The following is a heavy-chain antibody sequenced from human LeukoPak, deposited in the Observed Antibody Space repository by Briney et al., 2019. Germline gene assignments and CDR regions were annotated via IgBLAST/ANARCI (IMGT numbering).Heavy chain of an antibody. CDR2: IKQDESEE. J-gene: IGHJ4*02. V-gene: IGHV3-7*01. CDR1: GFTFSSYW. CDR3: ARERPYRWTFDY. D-gene: IGHD2-8*02. Sequence: GGSLRLSCAASGFTFSSYWMSWVRQAPGRGLEWVAIIKQDESEEYYVDSVKGRFTISRDNAKNSLYLQMNSLRAEDTAVYYCARERPYRWTFDYWGQGTLVTVSS.